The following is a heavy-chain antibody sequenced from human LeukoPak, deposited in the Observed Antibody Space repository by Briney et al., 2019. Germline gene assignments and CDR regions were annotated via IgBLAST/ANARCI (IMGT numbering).Heavy chain of an antibody. J-gene: IGHJ4*02. D-gene: IGHD1-26*01. CDR1: GFPFSDHY. V-gene: IGHV3-72*01. CDR3: TRVLSIVGATIIDY. CDR2: SRPKANDYTT. Sequence: QPGGSLRLSCTASGFPFSDHYIDWVRQAPGKGLEWVGRSRPKANDYTTDFAASVRGRFTISRDGSKNLLYLQMNSLKSEDTAVYYCTRVLSIVGATIIDYWGQGTLVTVSS.